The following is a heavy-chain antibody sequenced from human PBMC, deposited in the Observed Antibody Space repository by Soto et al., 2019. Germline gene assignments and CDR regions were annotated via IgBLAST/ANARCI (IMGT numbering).Heavy chain of an antibody. CDR1: GFTIDNEY. D-gene: IGHD3-22*01. V-gene: IGHV3-53*01. CDR3: ARGAGYFDNSGYVPYYFDY. J-gene: IGHJ4*01. Sequence: LRLSCVASGFTIDNEYMSWVRQAPGKGLEWVSVIQSGDTTYYADSVKGRFTISRDNSKNTVFLQMNNLRVEDTAMYHCARGAGYFDNSGYVPYYFDYWGQGTLVTVSS. CDR2: IQSGDTT.